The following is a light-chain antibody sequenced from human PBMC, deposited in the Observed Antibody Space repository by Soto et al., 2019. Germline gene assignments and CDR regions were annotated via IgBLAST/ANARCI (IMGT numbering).Light chain of an antibody. CDR3: LLSYSGPPV. CDR2: DTN. CDR1: TGAVTSGHY. J-gene: IGLJ3*02. Sequence: QAVVTQESSLTVSPGGTVTLTCGSSTGAVTSGHYPYWFQQKPGQAPRTLIYDTNNKNSWTPARFSGSLLGGKAALTLSGAQPEDEAEYYCLLSYSGPPVFGGGTKLTVL. V-gene: IGLV7-46*01.